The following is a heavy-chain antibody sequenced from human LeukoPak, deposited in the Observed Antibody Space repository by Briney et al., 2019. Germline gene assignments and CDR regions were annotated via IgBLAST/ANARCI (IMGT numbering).Heavy chain of an antibody. CDR3: ARLRSGGSYWD. J-gene: IGHJ4*02. CDR2: IYTSGST. CDR1: GGSISSYY. Sequence: SETLSLTYTVSGGSISSYYWSWIRQPPGKGLEWIGYIYTSGSTNYNPSLKSRVTISVDTSKNQFSLKLSSVTAADTAVYYCARLRSGGSYWDWGQGTLVTVSS. D-gene: IGHD3-16*01. V-gene: IGHV4-4*09.